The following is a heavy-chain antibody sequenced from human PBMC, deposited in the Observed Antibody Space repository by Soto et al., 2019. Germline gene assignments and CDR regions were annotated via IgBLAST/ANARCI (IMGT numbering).Heavy chain of an antibody. V-gene: IGHV4-39*01. CDR3: ARTPLNNWNDGTYYYYGMDV. CDR1: GGSISSSSYY. J-gene: IGHJ6*02. Sequence: PSETLSLTCPVSGGSISSSSYYWGWIRQPPGKGLEWIGSIYYSGSTYYNPSLKSRVTISVDTSKNQFSLKLSSVTAADTAVYYCARTPLNNWNDGTYYYYGMDVWGQGTTVTVSS. CDR2: IYYSGST. D-gene: IGHD1-1*01.